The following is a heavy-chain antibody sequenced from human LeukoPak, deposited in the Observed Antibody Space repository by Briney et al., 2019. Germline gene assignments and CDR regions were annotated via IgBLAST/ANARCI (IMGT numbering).Heavy chain of an antibody. V-gene: IGHV3-23*01. CDR3: AKWGDYDVLTGYYVSDY. CDR1: GFTFSNYA. D-gene: IGHD3-9*01. Sequence: GASLRLSCAASGFTFSNYAMSWVRQAPGKGLERVSAITGSGGNTYYADSVKGRFTISRDNSKNTVFLQMNSLRAEDTAVYYCAKWGDYDVLTGYYVSDYWGQGTLVTVSS. J-gene: IGHJ4*02. CDR2: ITGSGGNT.